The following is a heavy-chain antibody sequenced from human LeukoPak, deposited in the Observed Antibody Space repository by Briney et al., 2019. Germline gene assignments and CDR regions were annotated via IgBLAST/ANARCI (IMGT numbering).Heavy chain of an antibody. D-gene: IGHD5-18*01. CDR1: GFTFSTYA. Sequence: GGSLGLSCAASGFTFSTYAMTWVRQAPGKGLEWLSAISGDGVYIYYSESVKGRFTNSRDNSKSTLYLQMSNLRAEDTAVYYCAKNRATGMAFYDYWGQGIQVTISS. V-gene: IGHV3-23*01. CDR3: AKNRATGMAFYDY. CDR2: ISGDGVYI. J-gene: IGHJ4*02.